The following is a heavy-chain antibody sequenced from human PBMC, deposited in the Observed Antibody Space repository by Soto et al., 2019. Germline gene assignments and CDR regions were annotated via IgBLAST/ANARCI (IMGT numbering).Heavy chain of an antibody. J-gene: IGHJ4*02. CDR1: GGSISSSSYY. Sequence: QLQLQESGPGLVKPSETLSLTCTVSGGSISSSSYYWGWIRQPPGKGLEWIGSIYYSGSTYYNPSLKSRVTISVDTSKNQFSLKLSSVTAADTAVYYCARQTDPTRIDYWGQGTLVTVSS. CDR2: IYYSGST. V-gene: IGHV4-39*01. CDR3: ARQTDPTRIDY.